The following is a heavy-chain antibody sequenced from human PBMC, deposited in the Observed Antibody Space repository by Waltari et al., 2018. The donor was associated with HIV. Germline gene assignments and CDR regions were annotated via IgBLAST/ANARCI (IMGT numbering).Heavy chain of an antibody. CDR3: SRRPFTSVCSTRKLGWFDP. J-gene: IGHJ5*02. CDR2: LYYNGVT. Sequence: QAQLQESGPGLVTPSETLSLTCAVSGDSVISHHYFWAWIRQPPGKQLEWIGSLYYNGVTSYNPSLKGRATMSLDTSKNQFYLNLTSVIVADTASYFCSRRPFTSVCSTRKLGWFDPWGQGILVTVFS. D-gene: IGHD3-10*02. CDR1: GDSVISHHYF. V-gene: IGHV4-39*01.